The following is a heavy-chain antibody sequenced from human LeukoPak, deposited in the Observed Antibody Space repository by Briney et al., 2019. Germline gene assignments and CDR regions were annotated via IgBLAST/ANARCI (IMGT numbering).Heavy chain of an antibody. V-gene: IGHV4-59*01. D-gene: IGHD2-21*02. CDR1: GGSISSYY. CDR2: IYYSGST. Sequence: PSETLSLTCTVSGGSISSYYWSWIRQPPGKGLEWIGYIYYSGSTNYNPSLKSRVTISVDTSKNQFSLVLSSVTAADTAVYYCARLVSAYCGGDCYSHYFDYWGPGTLVTVSS. J-gene: IGHJ4*02. CDR3: ARLVSAYCGGDCYSHYFDY.